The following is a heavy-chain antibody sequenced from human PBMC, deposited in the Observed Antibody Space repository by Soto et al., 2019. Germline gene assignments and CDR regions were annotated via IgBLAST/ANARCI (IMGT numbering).Heavy chain of an antibody. Sequence: GGSLRLSCAASGFTFSSYAMHWVRQAPGKGLEWVAVISYDGSNKYYADSVKGRFTISRDNSKNTLYLQMNSLRAEDTAVYYCAREGGSYCSGGSCYGSHYYYGMDVWGQGTTVTVSS. D-gene: IGHD2-15*01. CDR1: GFTFSSYA. CDR2: ISYDGSNK. V-gene: IGHV3-30*04. J-gene: IGHJ6*02. CDR3: AREGGSYCSGGSCYGSHYYYGMDV.